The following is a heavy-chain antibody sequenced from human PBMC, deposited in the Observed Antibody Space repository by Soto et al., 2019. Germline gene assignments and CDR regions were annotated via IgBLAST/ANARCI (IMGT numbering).Heavy chain of an antibody. CDR1: GGSVSSGSYY. Sequence: SETLSLTCTVSGGSVSSGSYYWSWIRQPPGKGLEWIGYIYYSGSTNYNPSLKSRVTISVDTSKNQFSLKLSSVTAADTAVYNCARVWFGELSAAFDPWGQGTLVTVSS. CDR3: ARVWFGELSAAFDP. J-gene: IGHJ5*02. V-gene: IGHV4-61*01. CDR2: IYYSGST. D-gene: IGHD3-10*01.